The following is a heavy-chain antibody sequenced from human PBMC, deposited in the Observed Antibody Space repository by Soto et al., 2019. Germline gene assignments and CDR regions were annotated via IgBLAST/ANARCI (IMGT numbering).Heavy chain of an antibody. V-gene: IGHV4-59*01. CDR2: IYYSGST. CDR1: GGSISSYY. Sequence: SEPLSLTCTVSGGSISSYYWSWIRQPPGKGPEWIGYIYYSGSTNYNPSLKSRVTISVDTSKNQFSLRLSSVTAADTAVYYCARAGSSGWYPGSYYGMDVWGQGTTVTASS. D-gene: IGHD6-13*01. CDR3: ARAGSSGWYPGSYYGMDV. J-gene: IGHJ6*02.